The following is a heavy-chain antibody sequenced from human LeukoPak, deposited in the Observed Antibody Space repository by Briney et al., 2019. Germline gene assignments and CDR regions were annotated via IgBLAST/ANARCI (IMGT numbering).Heavy chain of an antibody. V-gene: IGHV4-4*07. D-gene: IGHD2-2*01. CDR2: IYTSGST. CDR1: GCSISSYY. CDR3: ARDYCSSTSCYPYYFDY. Sequence: VKPSETLSLTCTVSGCSISSYYWSWIRQPAGKGLEWIGRIYTSGSTNYNPSLKSRVTMSVDTSKTQFSLKLSSVTAADTAVYYCARDYCSSTSCYPYYFDYWGQGTLVTVSS. J-gene: IGHJ4*02.